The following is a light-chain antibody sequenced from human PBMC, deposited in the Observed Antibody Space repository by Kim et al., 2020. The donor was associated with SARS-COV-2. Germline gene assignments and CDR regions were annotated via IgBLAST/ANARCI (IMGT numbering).Light chain of an antibody. CDR2: QHT. CDR3: QVWDSRNVVV. CDR1: KLGDQY. V-gene: IGLV3-1*01. J-gene: IGLJ2*01. Sequence: SYELTQPPSVSVSPGQTATITCSGDKLGDQYTCWYQQKAGQSTLLVIFQHTKRSPGIPERFSGSNSGNTATLTISGTQIMDEADYYCQVWDSRNVVVFGG.